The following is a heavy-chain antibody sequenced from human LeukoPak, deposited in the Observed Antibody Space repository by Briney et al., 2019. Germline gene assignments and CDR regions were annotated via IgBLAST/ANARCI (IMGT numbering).Heavy chain of an antibody. V-gene: IGHV3-48*03. CDR2: ISSSGSSI. D-gene: IGHD2-2*01. CDR1: GFTFSSYE. CDR3: ARRYCSSTSCLFDC. J-gene: IGHJ4*02. Sequence: GGSLRLSCAASGFTFSSYEMNWVRQAPGKGLEWVSYISSSGSSIYYADSVKGRFTISRDNAKNSLYLQMNSLRAEDTAVYYCARRYCSSTSCLFDCWGQGTLVTVSS.